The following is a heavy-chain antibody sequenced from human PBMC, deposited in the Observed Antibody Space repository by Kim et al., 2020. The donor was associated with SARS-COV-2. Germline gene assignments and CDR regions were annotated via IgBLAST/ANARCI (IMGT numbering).Heavy chain of an antibody. CDR1: GYSFTAYT. Sequence: ASVKVSCKASGYSFTAYTIHWVRQAPGQRLEWMGWINAANGNTEFSQKFQGIVTSSRDTSATTVHMEVSSLRSEDTAVYYCARGAYCRGGICFPPGGYWGQGTLVIVSS. CDR2: INAANGNT. V-gene: IGHV1-3*01. J-gene: IGHJ4*02. D-gene: IGHD2-15*01. CDR3: ARGAYCRGGICFPPGGY.